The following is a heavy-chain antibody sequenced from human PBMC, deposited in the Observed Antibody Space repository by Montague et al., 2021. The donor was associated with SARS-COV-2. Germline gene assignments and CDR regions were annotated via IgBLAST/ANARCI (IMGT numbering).Heavy chain of an antibody. J-gene: IGHJ4*02. CDR3: ARKTIYFDY. CDR2: IYHSGSP. V-gene: IGHV4-4*02. CDR1: GDSISRSNW. Sequence: SETLSLTCTVSGDSISRSNWWTWARQPPGKGLEWIGEIYHSGSPNYNPSLKSRVTISVDRSKSQFSLNLRSVTAADTAVYYCARKTIYFDYWGQGTLATVSS. D-gene: IGHD1/OR15-1a*01.